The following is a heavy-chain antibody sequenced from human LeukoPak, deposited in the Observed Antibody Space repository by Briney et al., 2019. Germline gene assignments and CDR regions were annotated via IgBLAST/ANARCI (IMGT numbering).Heavy chain of an antibody. D-gene: IGHD4-23*01. CDR3: ARGFSGGYFQH. V-gene: IGHV4-34*01. CDR1: GGSFSGYY. CDR2: INHSGST. Sequence: SETLSLTCAVYGGSFSGYYWSWIRQPPGKGLEWIGEINHSGSTNYNPSLKSRVTISVDTSKNQFSLTLSSVTAADTAVYYCARGFSGGYFQHWGQGTLVTVSS. J-gene: IGHJ1*01.